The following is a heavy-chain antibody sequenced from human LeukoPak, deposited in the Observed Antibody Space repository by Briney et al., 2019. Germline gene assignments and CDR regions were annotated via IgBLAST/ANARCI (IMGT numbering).Heavy chain of an antibody. CDR2: IWYDGSDK. V-gene: IGHV3-33*01. D-gene: IGHD3-16*01. J-gene: IGHJ4*02. CDR3: ARAGGGYDLPVDY. CDR1: GFTFSSYG. Sequence: GGSLRLSCVASGFTFSSYGMHWVRQAPGKGLEWVAVIWYDGSDKFYADSVKGRFTISRDNFKNTLYLQMNSLRAEDTAVYYCARAGGGYDLPVDYWGQGTLVTVSS.